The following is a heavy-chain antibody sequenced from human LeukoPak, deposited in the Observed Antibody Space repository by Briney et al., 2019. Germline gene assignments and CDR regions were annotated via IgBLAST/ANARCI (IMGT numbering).Heavy chain of an antibody. CDR2: IIPIFGTT. D-gene: IGHD6-6*01. CDR1: GGTFSSYA. CDR3: ARSHYSSYWDNGPHYYYYMDV. Sequence: GASVKVSCKASGGTFSSYAISWVRQAPGQGLEWMGGIIPIFGTTNYAQKFQGKVTITADESTSTAYMELSSLRSEDTAVYYCARSHYSSYWDNGPHYYYYMDVWGKGTTVTVSS. J-gene: IGHJ6*03. V-gene: IGHV1-69*01.